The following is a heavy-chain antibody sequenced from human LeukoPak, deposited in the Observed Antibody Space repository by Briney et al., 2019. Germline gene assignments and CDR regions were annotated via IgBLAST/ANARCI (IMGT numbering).Heavy chain of an antibody. CDR2: LKEDGSEK. D-gene: IGHD3-22*01. CDR3: ARLDPYYYDSSGVGY. Sequence: GGSLRLSCAASGFTFSSYWMSWVRQAPGKGLEWVASLKEDGSEKYYVDSVKGRFTISRDNAKNSLYLQMSSLRAEDTAVYYCARLDPYYYDSSGVGYWGQGTLVTVSS. J-gene: IGHJ4*02. V-gene: IGHV3-7*01. CDR1: GFTFSSYW.